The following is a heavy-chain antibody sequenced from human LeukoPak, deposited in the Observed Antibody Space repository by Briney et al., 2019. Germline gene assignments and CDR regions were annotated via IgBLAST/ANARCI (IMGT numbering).Heavy chain of an antibody. Sequence: GGSLRLSCAASGFTFSSYWMSRVRQAPGKGLEWVANIKQDGSEKYYVDSVKGRFTISRDNAKNSLYLQMNSLRAEDTAVYYCARVEWELPGPFDYWGQGTLVTVSS. V-gene: IGHV3-7*03. D-gene: IGHD1-26*01. J-gene: IGHJ4*02. CDR1: GFTFSSYW. CDR3: ARVEWELPGPFDY. CDR2: IKQDGSEK.